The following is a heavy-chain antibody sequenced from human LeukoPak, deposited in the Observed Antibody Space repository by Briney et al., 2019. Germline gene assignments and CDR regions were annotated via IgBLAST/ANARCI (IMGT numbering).Heavy chain of an antibody. J-gene: IGHJ5*02. D-gene: IGHD2-15*01. CDR2: IYHSGST. CDR1: GYSISSGYY. V-gene: IGHV4-38-2*02. Sequence: SETLSLTCTVSGYSISSGYYWGWIRQPPGKGLEWIGSIYHSGSTYYNPSLKSRVTISVDTSKNRFSLKLSSVTAADTAVYYCARDLYPSGGSWSPGWFDPWGQGTLVTVSS. CDR3: ARDLYPSGGSWSPGWFDP.